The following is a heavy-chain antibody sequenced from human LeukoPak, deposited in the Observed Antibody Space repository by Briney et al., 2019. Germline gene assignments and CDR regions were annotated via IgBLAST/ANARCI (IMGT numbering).Heavy chain of an antibody. V-gene: IGHV3-48*03. CDR1: EFTFSSYE. J-gene: IGHJ6*04. D-gene: IGHD3-10*02. Sequence: PGGSLRLSCAASEFTFSSYEMNWVRQAPGKGLEWVSYISISGSTIYHADSVKGRFTISRDNAKNSLYLQMNSLRAEDTAVYYCAELGITMIGGVWGKGTTVTISS. CDR3: AELGITMIGGV. CDR2: ISISGSTI.